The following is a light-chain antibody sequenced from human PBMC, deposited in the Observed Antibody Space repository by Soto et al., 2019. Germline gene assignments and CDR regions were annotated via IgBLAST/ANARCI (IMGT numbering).Light chain of an antibody. Sequence: EIVLTQSPGTLSLSPGGRGTLSCRASQSVSSSYLAWYQQKPGQAPGLLIYGASSRATGIPDRFSGSGSGTDFTLTISRLEPEDFAVYYCQQYGSSLSWAFGQGTKVDIK. V-gene: IGKV3-20*01. J-gene: IGKJ1*01. CDR2: GAS. CDR1: QSVSSSY. CDR3: QQYGSSLSWA.